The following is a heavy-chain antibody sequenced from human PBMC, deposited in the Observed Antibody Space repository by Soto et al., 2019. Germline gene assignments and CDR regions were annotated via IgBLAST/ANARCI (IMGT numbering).Heavy chain of an antibody. J-gene: IGHJ3*02. V-gene: IGHV1-46*03. CDR1: GYTFTSYY. D-gene: IGHD3-22*01. CDR2: INPSGGST. CDR3: AREGGREYYYDSSALDAFDI. Sequence: GASVKVSCKASGYTFTSYYMHWVRQAPGQGLEWMGIINPSGGSTSYAQKFQGRVTMTRDTSTSTVYMELSSLRSEDTAVYYCAREGGREYYYDSSALDAFDIWGQGTMVTVSS.